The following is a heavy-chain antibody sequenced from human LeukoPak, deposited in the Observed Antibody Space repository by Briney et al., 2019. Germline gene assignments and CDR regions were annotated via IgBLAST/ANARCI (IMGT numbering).Heavy chain of an antibody. CDR1: GYTFTGYY. CDR3: ARMTIDIVVVPAAILYDY. V-gene: IGHV1-2*02. Sequence: ASVKVSCKASGYTFTGYYMHWVRQAPGQGLEWMGWINPNSGGTNYAQKFQGRVTMTRDTSISTAYMELSRLRSDDTAVYYCARMTIDIVVVPAAILYDYWGQGTLLTVSS. D-gene: IGHD2-2*01. CDR2: INPNSGGT. J-gene: IGHJ4*02.